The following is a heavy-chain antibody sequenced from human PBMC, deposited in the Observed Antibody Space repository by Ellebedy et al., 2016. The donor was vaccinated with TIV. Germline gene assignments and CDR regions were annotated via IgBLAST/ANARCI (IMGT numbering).Heavy chain of an antibody. D-gene: IGHD3-10*01. CDR2: MNPNSGNT. V-gene: IGHV1-8*01. Sequence: ASVKVSCKASGYTFTNYDINWVRQATGQGIEWRGWMNPNSGNTGYAQKFQGRVTMTRNTSINTADMELSSLRSEDTAVYYCARGFDGSGSYYYYGMDVWGQGTTVTVS. J-gene: IGHJ6*02. CDR1: GYTFTNYD. CDR3: ARGFDGSGSYYYYGMDV.